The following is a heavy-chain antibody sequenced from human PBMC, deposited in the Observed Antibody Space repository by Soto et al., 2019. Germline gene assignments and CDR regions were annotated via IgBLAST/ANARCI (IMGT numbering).Heavy chain of an antibody. Sequence: SETLSLTCAVYGGSFSGYYWSWIRQPPGKGLEWIGEINHSGSTNYNPSLKSRVTISVDTSKNQFSLKLSSVTAADTAVYYCARKRYSYGWYYYYGMDVWGQGTTVTVSS. CDR1: GGSFSGYY. CDR2: INHSGST. V-gene: IGHV4-34*01. CDR3: ARKRYSYGWYYYYGMDV. D-gene: IGHD5-18*01. J-gene: IGHJ6*02.